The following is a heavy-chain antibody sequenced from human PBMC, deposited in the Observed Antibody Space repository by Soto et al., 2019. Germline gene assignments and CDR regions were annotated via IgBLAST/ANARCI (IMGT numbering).Heavy chain of an antibody. CDR2: ISVSVGIT. CDR3: AKVTSVCY. D-gene: IGHD6-19*01. Sequence: WGSLRLSCAASGFTFSSYAMSWVRQAPGKGLEWVSAISVSVGITYYADSVKGRFTISRDNSKNTLYLQMNSLRAEDTAVYYCAKVTSVCYLGQGTMVAVSA. V-gene: IGHV3-23*01. J-gene: IGHJ4*01. CDR1: GFTFSSYA.